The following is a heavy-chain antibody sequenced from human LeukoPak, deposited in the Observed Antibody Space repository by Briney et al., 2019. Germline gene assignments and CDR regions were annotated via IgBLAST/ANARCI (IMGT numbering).Heavy chain of an antibody. V-gene: IGHV3-21*01. J-gene: IGHJ4*02. CDR2: ISSGSSYT. D-gene: IGHD3-3*02. CDR3: ARGDKYIAFSPPLQGFDY. Sequence: GGSLRLPCAASGFTFSSYSMNWVRQAPGKGLEWVSSISSGSSYTYFADSVKGRFTISRDNAKNSLYLQMNSLRAEDTAVYYCARGDKYIAFSPPLQGFDYWGQGTLVTVSS. CDR1: GFTFSSYS.